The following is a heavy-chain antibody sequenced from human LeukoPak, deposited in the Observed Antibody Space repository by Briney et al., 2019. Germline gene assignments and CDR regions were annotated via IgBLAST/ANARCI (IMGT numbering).Heavy chain of an antibody. D-gene: IGHD1-26*01. Sequence: PGGSLRLSCEASGFTFSTFAMIWVRQPPGKGLEWVSSIFPSGGEIHYADSVRGRFTISRDNSRSTLSLQMNSLRAEDTAVYYCAKVNGGSPSLYYYYYMDVWGKGTTVTVSS. CDR3: AKVNGGSPSLYYYYYMDV. V-gene: IGHV3-23*01. CDR1: GFTFSTFA. J-gene: IGHJ6*03. CDR2: IFPSGGEI.